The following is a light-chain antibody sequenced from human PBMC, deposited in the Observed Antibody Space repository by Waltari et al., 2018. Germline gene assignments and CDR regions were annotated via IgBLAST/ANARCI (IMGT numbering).Light chain of an antibody. Sequence: DIQLTQSPSFLSASVGDRVTITCRASQGISSYLAWYQQKTGRAPKLLIYAASTLQSGVPSRFSGSGSGTEFTLAISSLQTEDFATYYCQHLNNYPLSFGGGTKVEIK. CDR3: QHLNNYPLS. CDR2: AAS. J-gene: IGKJ4*01. CDR1: QGISSY. V-gene: IGKV1-9*01.